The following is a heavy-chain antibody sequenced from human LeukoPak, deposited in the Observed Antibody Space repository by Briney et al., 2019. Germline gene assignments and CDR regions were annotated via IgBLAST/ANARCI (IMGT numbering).Heavy chain of an antibody. J-gene: IGHJ4*02. CDR1: GGSVSSGSYY. D-gene: IGHD6-13*01. CDR3: ARDQSSSSWYGYFDY. V-gene: IGHV4-61*01. CDR2: IYNSGST. Sequence: SETLSLTCTVSGGSVSSGSYYWSWIRQPPGKGLEWIGYIYNSGSTKYNPSLKSRVIISVDTSKNQFSLKLSSVTAADTAVYYCARDQSSSSWYGYFDYWGQGTLVTVSS.